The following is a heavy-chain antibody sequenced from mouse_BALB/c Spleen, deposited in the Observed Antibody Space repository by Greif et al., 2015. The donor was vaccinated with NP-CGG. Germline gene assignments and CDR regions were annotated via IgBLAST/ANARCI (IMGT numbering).Heavy chain of an antibody. V-gene: IGHV1S132*01. J-gene: IGHJ2*01. CDR2: IFPGTGTT. CDR1: GYTFTSYW. Sequence: VQLQQSGAELVKPGASVKLSCKTSGYTFTSYWIQWVKQRPGQGLGWIGEIFPGTGTTYYNEKFKGKATLTIDTSSSTAYMQLSSRTSEDAAVYCCARGGGDYWGQGTTLTVSS. CDR3: ARGGGDY.